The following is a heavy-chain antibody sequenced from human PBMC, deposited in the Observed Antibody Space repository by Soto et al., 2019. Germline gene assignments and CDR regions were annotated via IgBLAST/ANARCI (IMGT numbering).Heavy chain of an antibody. CDR2: IYYSGST. D-gene: IGHD4-17*01. CDR3: AREFQDYGEDYYYYYMDV. V-gene: IGHV4-31*03. J-gene: IGHJ6*03. Sequence: PSETLSLTCTVSGGSISSGGYYWSWIRQHPGKGLEWIGYIYYSGSTYYNPSLKSRVTISVDTSKNQFSLKLSSVTAADTAVYYCAREFQDYGEDYYYYYMDVWGKGTTVTVSS. CDR1: GGSISSGGYY.